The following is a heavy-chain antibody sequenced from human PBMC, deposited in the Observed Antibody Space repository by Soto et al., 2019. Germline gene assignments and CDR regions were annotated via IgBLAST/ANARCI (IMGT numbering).Heavy chain of an antibody. V-gene: IGHV3-33*08. D-gene: IGHD1-1*01. CDR2: IWYDGSDK. J-gene: IGHJ4*02. CDR3: ALSWYSYYFDL. CDR1: GFTFSSYG. Sequence: GGFLRLSCAASGFTFSSYGMHWVRQAPGKGLEWVAVIWYDGSDKYYADSVKGRFTISRDNSKNTLYLQMNSLRAEDTAVYYCALSWYSYYFDLWGQGTLVTVSS.